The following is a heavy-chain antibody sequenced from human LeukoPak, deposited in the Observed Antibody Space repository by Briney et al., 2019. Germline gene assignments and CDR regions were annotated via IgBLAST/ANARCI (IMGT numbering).Heavy chain of an antibody. V-gene: IGHV1-2*02. D-gene: IGHD3-16*01. J-gene: IGHJ3*02. Sequence: ASVKVSCKASGYTFTGYYMHWVRQAPGQGLEWMGWINPNSGGTNYAQKLQGRVTMTTDTSTSTAYMELRSLRSDDTAVYYCAREPTFYDYVWGSYSLDDAFDIWGQGTMVTVSS. CDR3: AREPTFYDYVWGSYSLDDAFDI. CDR1: GYTFTGYY. CDR2: INPNSGGT.